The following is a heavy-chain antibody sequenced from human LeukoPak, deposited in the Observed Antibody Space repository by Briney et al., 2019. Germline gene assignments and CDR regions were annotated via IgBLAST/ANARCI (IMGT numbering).Heavy chain of an antibody. J-gene: IGHJ4*02. CDR3: ARFYKVGATFDY. CDR1: GFTFSSYV. D-gene: IGHD1-26*01. CDR2: IRYDGSNK. Sequence: GGSLRLSCAASGFTFSSYVMHWVRQAPGKGLEWVAFIRYDGSNKYYADSVKGRFTISRDNSKNTLYLQMNSLRAEDTAVYYCARFYKVGATFDYWGQGTLVTVSS. V-gene: IGHV3-30*02.